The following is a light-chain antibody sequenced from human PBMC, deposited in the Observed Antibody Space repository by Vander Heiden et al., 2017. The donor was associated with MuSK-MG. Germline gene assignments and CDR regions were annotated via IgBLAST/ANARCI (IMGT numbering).Light chain of an antibody. CDR2: DVS. CDR3: CSYAGSDIVV. J-gene: IGLJ2*01. V-gene: IGLV2-11*01. Sequence: QSALTQPRSVSGSPGQSVTISCTGTSSDVGGYNYVSWYQQHPGKAPNLMIYDVSKRPAGVPDRFSGSKSGNTASLTISGLQAEDEADYYCCSYAGSDIVVFGGGTKLTVL. CDR1: SSDVGGYNY.